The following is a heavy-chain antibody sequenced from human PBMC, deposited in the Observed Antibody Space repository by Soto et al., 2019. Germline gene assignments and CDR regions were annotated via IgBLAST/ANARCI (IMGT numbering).Heavy chain of an antibody. D-gene: IGHD3-16*01. CDR1: GYTFANYA. CDR2: INTGNART. J-gene: IGHJ5*02. V-gene: IGHV1-3*04. Sequence: ASVKVSCKASGYTFANYALHWLRQAPGQRLEWMGWINTGNARTQYSQTFQDRITITRDTSATTAYMELGSLASEDTAVYYCAREGALGGPNWFDPWGQGTLVTVS. CDR3: AREGALGGPNWFDP.